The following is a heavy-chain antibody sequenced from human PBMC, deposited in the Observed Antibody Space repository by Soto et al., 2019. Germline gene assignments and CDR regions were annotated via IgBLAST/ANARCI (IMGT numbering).Heavy chain of an antibody. CDR1: GFTFSSYG. Sequence: GGSLRLSCAAPGFTFSSYGMHWVRQAPGKGLEWVAVISYDGSNKYCADSVKGRFTISRDNSKNTLYLQMNSLRAEDTAVYYCAKDPMSGASDYWGQGTLVTVSS. CDR3: AKDPMSGASDY. J-gene: IGHJ4*02. V-gene: IGHV3-30*18. CDR2: ISYDGSNK.